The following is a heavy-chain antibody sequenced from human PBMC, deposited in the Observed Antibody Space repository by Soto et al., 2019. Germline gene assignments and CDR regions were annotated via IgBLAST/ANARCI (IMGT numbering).Heavy chain of an antibody. CDR1: GGSFSGYY. CDR3: ARVGYYDSSGYYGDY. Sequence: PSESLSLTCAVSGGSFSGYYWSWIRQPPGKGLEWIGEINHSGSTNYNPSLKSRVTISVDTSKNRFSLKLSSVTAADTAVYYCARVGYYDSSGYYGDYWGQGTLVTVSS. CDR2: INHSGST. D-gene: IGHD3-22*01. V-gene: IGHV4-34*01. J-gene: IGHJ4*02.